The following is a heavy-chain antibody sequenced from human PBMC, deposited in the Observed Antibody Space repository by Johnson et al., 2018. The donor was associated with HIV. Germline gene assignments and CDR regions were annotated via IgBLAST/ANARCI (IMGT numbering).Heavy chain of an antibody. D-gene: IGHD3-22*01. J-gene: IGHJ3*02. CDR1: GFTFSSYW. V-gene: IGHV3-30-3*01. Sequence: QVQLVESGGGLVQPGGSLRLSCAASGFTFSSYWMSWVRQAPGKGLEWVAVISYDGSNKYYADSVKGRFTISRDNSKNTLYLQMNSLRAEDTAVYDCARASPNYYDSSGYFPLDAFDIWGQGTMVTVSS. CDR3: ARASPNYYDSSGYFPLDAFDI. CDR2: ISYDGSNK.